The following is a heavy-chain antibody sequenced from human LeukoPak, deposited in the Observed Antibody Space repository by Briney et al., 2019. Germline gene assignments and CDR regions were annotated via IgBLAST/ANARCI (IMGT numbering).Heavy chain of an antibody. V-gene: IGHV4-59*01. CDR3: ARLAVATTSWFDP. D-gene: IGHD2-15*01. J-gene: IGHJ5*02. CDR1: GGSINSYY. Sequence: PSETLSLTCKVSGGSINSYYWSWIRQPPGYGLEWIRYIYYIGKTNYNPSLKSRVTISLDTSKNHVSLILTSVTAADTAVYYCARLAVATTSWFDPGGQGTLVTVSS. CDR2: IYYIGKT.